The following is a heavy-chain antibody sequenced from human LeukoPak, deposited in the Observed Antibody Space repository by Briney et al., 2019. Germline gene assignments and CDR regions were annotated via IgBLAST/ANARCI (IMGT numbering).Heavy chain of an antibody. Sequence: SETLSLTCAVYGGSFSDYYWSWIRQPPGKGLEWIGEINHSGSTNYNPSLKSRVTISVDTSKNQFSLKLSSVTAADTAVYYCARALSGLSDYWGQGTLVTVSS. CDR3: ARALSGLSDY. D-gene: IGHD2/OR15-2a*01. CDR2: INHSGST. CDR1: GGSFSDYY. V-gene: IGHV4-34*01. J-gene: IGHJ4*02.